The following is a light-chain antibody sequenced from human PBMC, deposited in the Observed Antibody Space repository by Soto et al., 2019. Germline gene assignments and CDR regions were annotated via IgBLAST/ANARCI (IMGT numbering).Light chain of an antibody. Sequence: DIRLTQSPSSVSASVGDTINITCRASQDIEKWLAWYQQKPGRAPKVLIYAASHLESGVPSRFSGSGSGTEFSLTISSLQTEDFATYFCHQAGTFPFTFGPGTKVDIK. V-gene: IGKV1-12*01. CDR1: QDIEKW. CDR3: HQAGTFPFT. CDR2: AAS. J-gene: IGKJ3*01.